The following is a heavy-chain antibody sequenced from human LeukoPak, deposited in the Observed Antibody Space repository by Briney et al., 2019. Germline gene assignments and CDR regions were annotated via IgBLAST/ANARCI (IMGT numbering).Heavy chain of an antibody. CDR1: GGSISSSSYN. J-gene: IGHJ4*02. CDR2: IYYSGST. CDR3: ARLYRQAFDSSGYSYDY. Sequence: SETLSLTCTVSGGSISSSSYNWGWIRQPPGKGLEWIGSIYYSGSTYYNPSLKSRVTIFVDTSKNQFSLKLSSVTAADTAVHYCARLYRQAFDSSGYSYDYWGQGTLVTVSS. D-gene: IGHD3-22*01. V-gene: IGHV4-39*01.